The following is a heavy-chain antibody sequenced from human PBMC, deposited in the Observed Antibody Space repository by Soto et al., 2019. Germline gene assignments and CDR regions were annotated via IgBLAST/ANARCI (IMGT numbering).Heavy chain of an antibody. D-gene: IGHD3-3*01. V-gene: IGHV4-59*08. Sequence: ENLSLTCPVSGGAISSYYWRWIRQPPGKGLEWIGYIYYSGSTNYNPSLKSRVTISVDTSKNQFSLKLSSVTAADTAVYYCARHSAEYYDFWSGSQYYFDYWGQGTLVTVSS. CDR1: GGAISSYY. CDR2: IYYSGST. J-gene: IGHJ4*02. CDR3: ARHSAEYYDFWSGSQYYFDY.